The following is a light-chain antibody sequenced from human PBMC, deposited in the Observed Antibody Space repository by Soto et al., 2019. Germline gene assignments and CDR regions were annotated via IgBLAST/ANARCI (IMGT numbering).Light chain of an antibody. V-gene: IGKV1-39*01. CDR1: QSISTY. CDR3: QQSYMDPIT. Sequence: IQMTQSPSSLSASLGNRVTITCRASQSISTYLNWYQKKPGKAPNLLIYDASRLQSGVPSRSSGSGGGTDFTLSISSVQPEDFATYFCQQSYMDPITFGQGTRLEIK. CDR2: DAS. J-gene: IGKJ5*01.